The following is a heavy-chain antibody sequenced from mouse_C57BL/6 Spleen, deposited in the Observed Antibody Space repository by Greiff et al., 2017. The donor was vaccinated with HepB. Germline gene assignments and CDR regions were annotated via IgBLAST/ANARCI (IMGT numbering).Heavy chain of an antibody. CDR3: ARRYGYDEGAGMDY. CDR2: IYPRSGNT. J-gene: IGHJ4*01. CDR1: GYTFTSYG. V-gene: IGHV1-81*01. D-gene: IGHD2-2*01. Sequence: LQESGAELARPGASVKLSCKASGYTFTSYGISWVKQRTGQGLEWIGEIYPRSGNTYYNEKFKGKATLTADKSSSTAYMELRSLTSEDSAVYFCARRYGYDEGAGMDYWGQGTSVTVSS.